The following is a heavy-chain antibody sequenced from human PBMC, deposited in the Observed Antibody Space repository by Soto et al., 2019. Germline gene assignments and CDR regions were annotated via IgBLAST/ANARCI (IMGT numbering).Heavy chain of an antibody. V-gene: IGHV1-69*12. J-gene: IGHJ4*02. Sequence: QVQLVQSGAEVKKPGSSVKVSCKASGGTFSSYAISWVRQAPGQGLEWMGGIIPIFGTANYAQKFQGRVTITAAESTSTAYMELSSLRAEDTPVYYCAMDGPGDYGRGDYWGQGTLVTVSS. CDR1: GGTFSSYA. CDR2: IIPIFGTA. D-gene: IGHD4-17*01. CDR3: AMDGPGDYGRGDY.